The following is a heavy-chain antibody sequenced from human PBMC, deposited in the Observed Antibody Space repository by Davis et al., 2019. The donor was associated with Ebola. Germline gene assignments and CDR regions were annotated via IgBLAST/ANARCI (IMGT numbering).Heavy chain of an antibody. Sequence: KVSCKGSGYSFTRYWIGWVRQMPGKGLEWMGIIYPGDSDTRYSPSFEGQVTISADKSISTAYLQWSSLKASDTAMYYCARRGPYSNYAFDIWGQRTMVNLSS. V-gene: IGHV5-51*01. CDR1: GYSFTRYW. CDR3: ARRGPYSNYAFDI. J-gene: IGHJ3*02. CDR2: IYPGDSDT. D-gene: IGHD4-11*01.